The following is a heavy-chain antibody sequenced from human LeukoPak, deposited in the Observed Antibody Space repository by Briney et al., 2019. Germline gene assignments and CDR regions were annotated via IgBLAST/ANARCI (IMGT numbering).Heavy chain of an antibody. V-gene: IGHV4-34*01. CDR1: GGSFSGYY. CDR2: INHSGST. J-gene: IGHJ4*02. CDR3: ARGPARGSGSYYTYYFDY. Sequence: PSETLSLTCAVYGGSFSGYYWSWIRQPPGKGLEWIGEINHSGSTNYNPSLKSRVTISVDTSKNQFSLKLSSVTAADTAVYYCARGPARGSGSYYTYYFDYWGQGTLVTVSS. D-gene: IGHD3-10*01.